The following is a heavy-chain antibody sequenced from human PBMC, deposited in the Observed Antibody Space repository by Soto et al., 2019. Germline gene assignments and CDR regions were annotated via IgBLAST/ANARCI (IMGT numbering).Heavy chain of an antibody. D-gene: IGHD3-3*01. Sequence: SETLSLTCTVSGGSVSSGSYYWSWIRQPPGKGLEWIGYIYYSGSTNYNPSLKSRVTISVDTSKNQFSLKLSSVTAADTAVYYCARGDHDFWSGYYTAGYYYYGMDVWGQGTTVTVSS. CDR3: ARGDHDFWSGYYTAGYYYYGMDV. CDR1: GGSVSSGSYY. CDR2: IYYSGST. V-gene: IGHV4-61*01. J-gene: IGHJ6*02.